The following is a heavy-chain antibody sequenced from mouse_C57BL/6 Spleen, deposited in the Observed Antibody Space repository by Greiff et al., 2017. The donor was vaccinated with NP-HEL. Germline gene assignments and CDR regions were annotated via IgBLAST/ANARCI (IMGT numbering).Heavy chain of an antibody. J-gene: IGHJ4*01. Sequence: QVQLKQSGAELVRPGASVKLSCKASGYTFTDYYINWVKQRPGQGLEWIARIYPGSGNTYYNEKFKGKATLTAEKSSSTAYMQLSSLTSEDSAVYFCARGDGYRHYYAMDYWGQGTSVTVSS. CDR3: ARGDGYRHYYAMDY. D-gene: IGHD2-3*01. CDR1: GYTFTDYY. CDR2: IYPGSGNT. V-gene: IGHV1-76*01.